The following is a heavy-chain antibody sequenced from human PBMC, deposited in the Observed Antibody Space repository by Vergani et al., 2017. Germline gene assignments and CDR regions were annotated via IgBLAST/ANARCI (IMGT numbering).Heavy chain of an antibody. J-gene: IGHJ6*02. CDR2: INSDGSST. D-gene: IGHD5-18*01. CDR3: AKDRRGYSYGYAPTHYYCGMDV. V-gene: IGHV3-74*01. Sequence: EVQLVESGGGLVQPGGSLRLSCAASGFTFSSYWMHWVRQAPGKGLVWVSRINSDGSSTSYADSVKGRFTISRDNAKNTLYLQMNRLRAEDTAVYYCAKDRRGYSYGYAPTHYYCGMDVWGQGTTVTVSS. CDR1: GFTFSSYW.